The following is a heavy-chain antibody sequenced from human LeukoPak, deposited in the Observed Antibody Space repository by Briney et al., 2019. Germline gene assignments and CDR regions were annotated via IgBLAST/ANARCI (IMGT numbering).Heavy chain of an antibody. CDR3: ARDRDSNYLD. CDR2: IYYSGST. D-gene: IGHD4-11*01. Sequence: NPSETLSLTCTVSGGSISSYYWSWIRQPPGKGLEWIGYIYYSGSTNYNPSLKSRVTISVDTSKNQFSLKLSSVTAADTAVYYCARDRDSNYLDWGQGTLVTVSS. CDR1: GGSISSYY. J-gene: IGHJ4*02. V-gene: IGHV4-59*01.